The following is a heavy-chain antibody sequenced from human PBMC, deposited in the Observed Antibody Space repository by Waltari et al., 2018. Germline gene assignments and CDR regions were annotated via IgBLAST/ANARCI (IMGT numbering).Heavy chain of an antibody. CDR3: ARLKIAASHADYYFDY. D-gene: IGHD6-13*01. V-gene: IGHV5-51*01. Sequence: EVQLVQSGAEVKKPGESLKISCKGSGYSFTSYWIGWVRQMPGKGLGWMGIIYPGDSDTRYSPAFQGQVTIAADKSISTAYLQWSSLKASDTAMYYCARLKIAASHADYYFDYWGQGTLVTVSS. J-gene: IGHJ4*02. CDR2: IYPGDSDT. CDR1: GYSFTSYW.